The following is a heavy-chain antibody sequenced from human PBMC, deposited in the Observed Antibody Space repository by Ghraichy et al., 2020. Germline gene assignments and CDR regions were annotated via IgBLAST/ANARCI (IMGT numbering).Heavy chain of an antibody. Sequence: ASVKVSCKASGYTFTSYAMHWVRQAPGQRLEWMGWINAGNGNTKYSQKFQGRVTITRDTSASTAYMELSSLRSEDTAVYYCARVYSGSYSFSAGVVYWGQGTLVTVSS. D-gene: IGHD1-26*01. CDR2: INAGNGNT. CDR3: ARVYSGSYSFSAGVVY. J-gene: IGHJ4*02. CDR1: GYTFTSYA. V-gene: IGHV1-3*01.